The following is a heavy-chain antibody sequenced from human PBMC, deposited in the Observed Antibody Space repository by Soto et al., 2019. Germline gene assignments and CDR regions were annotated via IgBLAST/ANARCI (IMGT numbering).Heavy chain of an antibody. CDR1: GFTFSSYA. V-gene: IGHV3-30-3*01. Sequence: QVQLVESGGGVVQPGRSLRLSCAASGFTFSSYAMHWVRQAPGKGLEWVAVISYDGSNKYYADSVKGRFTISRDNSKNTLYLQMNSLRAEDTAVYYCASLIAGTTLNGWFDPWGQGTLVTVSS. J-gene: IGHJ5*02. CDR3: ASLIAGTTLNGWFDP. D-gene: IGHD1-20*01. CDR2: ISYDGSNK.